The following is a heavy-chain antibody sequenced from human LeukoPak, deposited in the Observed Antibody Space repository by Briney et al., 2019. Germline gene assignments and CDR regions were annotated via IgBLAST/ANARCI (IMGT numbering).Heavy chain of an antibody. CDR2: ISASGDTT. Sequence: GGSLRLSCAASGFTFRSYAMSWVRQAPGKGLEWVSSISASGDTTYYVDSVKGRFTISRDNSRSTLSLQMNSLRAEDTAVYYRASNWNLDSWGQGTLVTVSS. D-gene: IGHD1-20*01. CDR1: GFTFRSYA. CDR3: ASNWNLDS. V-gene: IGHV3-23*01. J-gene: IGHJ4*02.